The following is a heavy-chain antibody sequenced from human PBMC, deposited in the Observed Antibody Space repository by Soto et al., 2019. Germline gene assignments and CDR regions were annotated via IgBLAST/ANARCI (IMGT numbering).Heavy chain of an antibody. J-gene: IGHJ6*02. V-gene: IGHV4-4*07. Sequence: SETLSLSCSVSGGSMRSYYWNWLRQPAGKGLEWIGRIYSRGDTNYNPSVESRVTMSVDTSKNEFSLRLNSVTAADTAVYYCAGIGEDVYYGMDVWGQGTTVTVSS. D-gene: IGHD2-21*01. CDR1: GGSMRSYY. CDR3: AGIGEDVYYGMDV. CDR2: IYSRGDT.